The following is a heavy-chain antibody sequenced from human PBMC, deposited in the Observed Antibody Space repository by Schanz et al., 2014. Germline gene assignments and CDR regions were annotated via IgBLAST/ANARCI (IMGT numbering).Heavy chain of an antibody. V-gene: IGHV4-59*04. CDR3: ARGGYSSGWYDRDIAHFDY. CDR1: GGSIYNFF. CDR2: IFYTGYT. D-gene: IGHD6-19*01. Sequence: VQLQESGPRLVRPSETLSLTCTVSGGSIYNFFWTWIRQPPGKGLEWIGHIFYTGYTYNNPSLGSRVTMSVDTSKTQFSLKLSSVTAADTAVYYCARGGYSSGWYDRDIAHFDYWGQGTLVTVSS. J-gene: IGHJ4*02.